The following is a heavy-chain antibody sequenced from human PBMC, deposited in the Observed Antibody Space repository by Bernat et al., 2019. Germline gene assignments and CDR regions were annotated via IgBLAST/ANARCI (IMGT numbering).Heavy chain of an antibody. J-gene: IGHJ6*02. CDR3: ARDSTVTTNYYYYGMYV. CDR1: GGSISSSNW. CDR2: IYHSGST. D-gene: IGHD4-17*01. Sequence: QVQLQESGPGLVKPSQTLSLTCTVSGGSISSSNWWSWVRQPPGKGLEWIGEIYHSGSTNYNPSLKSRVTISVDKSKNQFSLKLSSVTAADTAVYYCARDSTVTTNYYYYGMYVWGQGTTVTVSS. V-gene: IGHV4-4*02.